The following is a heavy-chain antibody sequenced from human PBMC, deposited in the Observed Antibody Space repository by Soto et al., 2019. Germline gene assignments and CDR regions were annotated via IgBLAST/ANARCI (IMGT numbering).Heavy chain of an antibody. J-gene: IGHJ4*02. CDR2: ISSSSSTI. D-gene: IGHD6-13*01. V-gene: IGHV3-48*01. Sequence: GGSLRLSCAASGFTFSSYSMNWVRQAPGKGLEWVSYISSSSSTIYYADSVKGRFTISRDNAKNSLYLQMNSLKASDTAMYYCARLQPAAGDNDLTFDYWGQGTLVTVSS. CDR3: ARLQPAAGDNDLTFDY. CDR1: GFTFSSYS.